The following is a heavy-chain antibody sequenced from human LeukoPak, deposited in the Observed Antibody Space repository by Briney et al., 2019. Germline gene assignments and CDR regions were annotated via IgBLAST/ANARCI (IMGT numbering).Heavy chain of an antibody. V-gene: IGHV3-49*03. D-gene: IGHD6-19*01. CDR3: SRGSGWLSVY. Sequence: GGSLRLSCTASGFTFCDYLMSWFRQAPGKGLEWIGFISGGTTEYAASVKGRFTISRDDSTSIAYLQMNSLTTKDTAVYYCSRGSGWLSVYWGQGTLVTVSS. J-gene: IGHJ4*02. CDR1: GFTFCDYL. CDR2: ISGGTT.